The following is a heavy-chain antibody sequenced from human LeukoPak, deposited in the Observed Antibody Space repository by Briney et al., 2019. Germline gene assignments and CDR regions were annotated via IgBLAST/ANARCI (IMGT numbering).Heavy chain of an antibody. CDR1: GGSISSYY. CDR3: ARHDVAGATTDYFQH. J-gene: IGHJ1*01. D-gene: IGHD1-26*01. V-gene: IGHV4-59*08. Sequence: SETLSLTCTVSGGSISSYYWSWIRQPPGKGLEWIGHIYYSGSTDYNPSLKSRGTISLDTSKNQFSLKLGSVTAADTAVYYCARHDVAGATTDYFQHWGQGTLVTVSS. CDR2: IYYSGST.